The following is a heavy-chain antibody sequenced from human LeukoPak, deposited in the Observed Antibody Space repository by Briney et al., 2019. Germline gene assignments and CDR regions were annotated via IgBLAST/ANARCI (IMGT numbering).Heavy chain of an antibody. J-gene: IGHJ6*02. CDR3: ERDRQGVXMAXYGMDV. Sequence: RGGSLSLSCAASGFTVSSNYMSWVRQAPGKGLEWVSVIYSGGSIYYADSGEGRFTISRDNSKNTLYLEINSLGAEDTAVNYCERDRQGVXMAXYGMDVWGQGTRVPVSS. D-gene: IGHD5-24*01. V-gene: IGHV3-66*01. CDR2: IYSGGSI. CDR1: GFTVSSNY.